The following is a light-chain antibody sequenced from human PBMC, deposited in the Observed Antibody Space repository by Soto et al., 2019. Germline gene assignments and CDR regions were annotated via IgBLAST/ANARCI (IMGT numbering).Light chain of an antibody. CDR2: GAS. J-gene: IGKJ2*01. CDR3: QQYNNWPLMYT. CDR1: QSVSSN. Sequence: EIVMTQSPATLSVSPGERATPSCRASQSVSSNLAWYQQKPGQAPRLLIYGASTRATGIPARFSGSGSGTEFTLTISSLQSEDFAVYYCQQYNNWPLMYTFGQGTKVDIK. V-gene: IGKV3-15*01.